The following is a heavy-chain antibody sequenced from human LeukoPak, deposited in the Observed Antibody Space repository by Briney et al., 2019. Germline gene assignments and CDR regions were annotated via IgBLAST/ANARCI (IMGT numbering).Heavy chain of an antibody. CDR1: GGSFSDYY. Sequence: SETLSLTCAVYGGSFSDYYWSWIRQPPGKGLEWIGSIYYSGSTYYNPSLKSRVTISVDTSKNQFSLKMYSVTAADTAVYYCARAGQFPTWFDPWGQGTLVTVSS. CDR2: IYYSGST. J-gene: IGHJ5*02. D-gene: IGHD2-21*01. V-gene: IGHV4-34*01. CDR3: ARAGQFPTWFDP.